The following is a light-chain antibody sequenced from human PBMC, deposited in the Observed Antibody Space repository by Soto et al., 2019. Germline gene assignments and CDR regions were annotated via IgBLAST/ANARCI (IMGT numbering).Light chain of an antibody. CDR3: HSYDSSQSAWV. CDR1: GSNLGTGYD. CDR2: RNS. J-gene: IGLJ3*02. Sequence: QSVLTQPPSVSGAPGQRVTISCTGSGSNLGTGYDVHWYQHLPETSPQLFMYRNSNRPSGVPDRFSGSKSGTSASLAITGLQAEDDADLYCHSYDSSQSAWVFGGGTKLTVL. V-gene: IGLV1-40*01.